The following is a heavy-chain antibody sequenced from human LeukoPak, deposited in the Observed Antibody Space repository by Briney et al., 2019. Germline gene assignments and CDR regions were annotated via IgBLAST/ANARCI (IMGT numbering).Heavy chain of an antibody. CDR2: ISGSGDTT. V-gene: IGHV3-23*01. J-gene: IGHJ4*01. CDR3: AKGGVVSAFGS. Sequence: PGGSLRLSCAASGFTFSTYTMSWVRQAPGKGLEWVSGISGSGDTTDYTDSVQGRFTISRDNSKSTLFLQMTSLKVEDTALYYCAKGGVVSAFGSWGHGTLVTVSS. D-gene: IGHD3-16*01. CDR1: GFTFSTYT.